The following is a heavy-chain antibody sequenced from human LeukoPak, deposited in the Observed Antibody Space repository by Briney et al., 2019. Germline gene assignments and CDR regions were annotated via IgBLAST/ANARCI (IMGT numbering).Heavy chain of an antibody. CDR3: AKGGRAAADRNFDL. CDR1: GFTFSSYI. V-gene: IGHV3-30*18. J-gene: IGHJ2*01. CDR2: ISYDGSNK. D-gene: IGHD6-13*01. Sequence: GGSLRLSGAASGFTFSSYIMNWVRQAPGKGLEWVAAISYDGSNKNDADSVKGRFTISRDNSKNTLYLQMNSLRVEDTAVYYCAKGGRAAADRNFDLWGRGTLVAVSS.